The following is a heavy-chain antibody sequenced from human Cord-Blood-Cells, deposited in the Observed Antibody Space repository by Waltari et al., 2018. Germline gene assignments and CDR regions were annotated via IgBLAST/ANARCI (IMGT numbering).Heavy chain of an antibody. D-gene: IGHD3-16*02. V-gene: IGHV4-39*01. CDR3: ARLTNQSKYRNTNWFDP. CDR2: IYYSGRT. J-gene: IGHJ5*02. CDR1: GGPISRSSYS. Sequence: QLQLQESGPGLVKPSETLSLTCTVSGGPISRSSYSWGWFRQPPGKGLEWIGSIYYSGRTYYNPSLKSRVTISVDTSKNQFSLKLSSVTAADTAVYYCARLTNQSKYRNTNWFDPWGQGTLVTVSS.